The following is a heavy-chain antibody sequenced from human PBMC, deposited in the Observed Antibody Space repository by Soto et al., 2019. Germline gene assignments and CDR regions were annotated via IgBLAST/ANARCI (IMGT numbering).Heavy chain of an antibody. D-gene: IGHD2-2*01. CDR1: GYTFTSYY. Sequence: QVQLVQSGAEVKKPGASVKVSCKASGYTFTSYYMHWVRQAPGQGLEWMGIINPSGGSTSYAQKFQGRVTMTRDTSTSTVYMELSSLRSEDTAVYYCARDDIVVVPASQNHYYYYYGMAVWGQGTTVTVSS. CDR3: ARDDIVVVPASQNHYYYYYGMAV. J-gene: IGHJ6*02. CDR2: INPSGGST. V-gene: IGHV1-46*01.